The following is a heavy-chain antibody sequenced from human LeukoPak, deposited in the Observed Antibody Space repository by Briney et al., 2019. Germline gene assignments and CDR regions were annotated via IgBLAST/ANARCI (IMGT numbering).Heavy chain of an antibody. D-gene: IGHD2-2*01. CDR3: TRSGGYCSSTSCPTNDY. CDR2: IRSKAYGGTT. V-gene: IGHV3-49*03. CDR1: GFTFGDYA. J-gene: IGHJ4*02. Sequence: GGSLRLSCTASGFTFGDYAMSWFRQAPGKGLEWVGFIRSKAYGGTTEYAASVKGRFTISRDDSKSIAYLQMNSLKTEDTAVYYCTRSGGYCSSTSCPTNDYWGQGTLVTVSS.